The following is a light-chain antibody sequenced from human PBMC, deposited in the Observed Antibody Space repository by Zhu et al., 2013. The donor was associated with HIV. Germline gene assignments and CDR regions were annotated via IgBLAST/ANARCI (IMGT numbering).Light chain of an antibody. Sequence: DIQMTQSPSSLSASVGDRVTITCRASQSISSYLNWYQQKPGKAPKLLIYDVSSLESGVPSRFSGSGSGTEFTLTISSLQSDDFATYYCQQYNIHPWTFGHGTKVEIK. V-gene: IGKV1-5*01. CDR1: QSISSY. CDR3: QQYNIHPWT. CDR2: DVS. J-gene: IGKJ1*01.